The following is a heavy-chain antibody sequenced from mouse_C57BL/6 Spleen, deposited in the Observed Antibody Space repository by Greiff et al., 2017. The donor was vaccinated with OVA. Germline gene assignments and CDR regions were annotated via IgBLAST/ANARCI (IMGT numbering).Heavy chain of an antibody. D-gene: IGHD2-4*01. J-gene: IGHJ2*01. V-gene: IGHV1-69*01. CDR1: GYTFTSYW. CDR3: GRFYYDYGVDY. CDR2: IDPSDSYT. Sequence: QVQLQQPGAELVMPGASVKLSCKASGYTFTSYWMHWVKQRPGQGLEWIGEIDPSDSYTNYNQKFKGKSTLTVDKSSSTAYMQLSSLTSDDAAVYYCGRFYYDYGVDYWGQGTTLTVSS.